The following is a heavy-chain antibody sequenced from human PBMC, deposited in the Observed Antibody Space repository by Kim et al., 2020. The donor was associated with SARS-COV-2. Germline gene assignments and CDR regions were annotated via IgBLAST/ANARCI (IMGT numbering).Heavy chain of an antibody. Sequence: GGSLRLSCAASGFTFSSYEMNWVRQAPGKGLEWVSYISSSGSTIYYADSVKGRFTISRDNAKNSLYLQMNSLRAEVTAVYYCARDSYPWIQLWNGVLDYWGQGTLVTVSS. CDR2: ISSSGSTI. V-gene: IGHV3-48*03. J-gene: IGHJ4*02. CDR1: GFTFSSYE. D-gene: IGHD5-18*01. CDR3: ARDSYPWIQLWNGVLDY.